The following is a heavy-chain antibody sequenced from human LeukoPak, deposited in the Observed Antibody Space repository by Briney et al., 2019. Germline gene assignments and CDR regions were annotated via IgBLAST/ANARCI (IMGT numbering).Heavy chain of an antibody. Sequence: SVKVSCKASGGTFSSYAISWVRQAPGQGLEWMGGIIPIFGTANYAQKFQGRVTITADESTSTAYMELSSLRSEDTAVYYCARDRYYGSGSYNYFDFWGQGTLVIVSS. V-gene: IGHV1-69*01. J-gene: IGHJ4*02. D-gene: IGHD3-10*01. CDR2: IIPIFGTA. CDR1: GGTFSSYA. CDR3: ARDRYYGSGSYNYFDF.